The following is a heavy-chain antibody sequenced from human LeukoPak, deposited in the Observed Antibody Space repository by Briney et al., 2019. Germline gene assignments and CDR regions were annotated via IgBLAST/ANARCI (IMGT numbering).Heavy chain of an antibody. V-gene: IGHV4-34*01. Sequence: PSETLSLTCAVYGGSFSGYYWSWIRQPPGKGLEWIGEINHSGSTNYNPSLKSRVTISVDTSKNQFFLKLNSVTAADTAVYYCARGHVTNYYYYGMDVWGQGTTVTVSS. J-gene: IGHJ6*02. CDR2: INHSGST. CDR3: ARGHVTNYYYYGMDV. CDR1: GGSFSGYY. D-gene: IGHD2-2*01.